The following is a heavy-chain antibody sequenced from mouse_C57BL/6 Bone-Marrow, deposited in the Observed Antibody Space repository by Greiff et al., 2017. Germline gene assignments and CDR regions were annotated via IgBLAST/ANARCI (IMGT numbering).Heavy chain of an antibody. CDR1: GYTFTSYG. D-gene: IGHD2-1*01. Sequence: VQLQESGAELARPGASVKLSCKASGYTFTSYGISWVKQRNGKGLEWIGKIYPGSGDTYYNEKFKGKATLTADKSCSTAYIELRSLPSEDSAVYFCARRRDYGNPWFAYWGQGTLVTVSA. V-gene: IGHV1-81*01. J-gene: IGHJ3*01. CDR3: ARRRDYGNPWFAY. CDR2: IYPGSGDT.